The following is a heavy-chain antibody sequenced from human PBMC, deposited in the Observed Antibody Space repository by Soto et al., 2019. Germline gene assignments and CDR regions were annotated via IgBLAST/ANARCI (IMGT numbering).Heavy chain of an antibody. CDR2: ICYSGST. V-gene: IGHV4-59*01. Sequence: SETLSLTCTVSGGSISTYCWSWIRQAPGKGLEFIGYICYSGSTQYNPSLKSRVTISLDTSKNQFSLNLISVSAADTAVYYCGRSHGLYWGLGTLVTVSS. CDR3: GRSHGLY. J-gene: IGHJ4*02. CDR1: GGSISTYC.